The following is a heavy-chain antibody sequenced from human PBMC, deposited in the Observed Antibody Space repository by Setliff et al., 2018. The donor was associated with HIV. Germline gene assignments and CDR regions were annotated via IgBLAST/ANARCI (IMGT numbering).Heavy chain of an antibody. D-gene: IGHD3-22*01. CDR2: FDPEDVET. CDR3: ATVRGYYDDSSGQEYFQH. Sequence: GASVKVSCKVSGYTLSELSMHWVRQAPGKGLEWMGGFDPEDVETIYAEKFQGRVTMTEDTSTDTAYMELSSLRSEDTAVYYCATVRGYYDDSSGQEYFQHWGQGTLVTVSS. CDR1: GYTLSELS. V-gene: IGHV1-24*01. J-gene: IGHJ1*01.